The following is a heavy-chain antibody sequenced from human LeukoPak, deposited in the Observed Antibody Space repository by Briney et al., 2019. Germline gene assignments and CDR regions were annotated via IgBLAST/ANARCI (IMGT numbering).Heavy chain of an antibody. V-gene: IGHV3-23*01. CDR3: AKESYDFWSGYYGDY. D-gene: IGHD3-3*01. Sequence: GGSLRLSCAASGFTFSSYAMSWVRQAPGKGLEWVSAISGSGGSTYYADSVKGRFTIPRDNSKNTLYLQMNSLRAEDTAVYYCAKESYDFWSGYYGDYWGQGTLVTVSS. CDR1: GFTFSSYA. J-gene: IGHJ4*02. CDR2: ISGSGGST.